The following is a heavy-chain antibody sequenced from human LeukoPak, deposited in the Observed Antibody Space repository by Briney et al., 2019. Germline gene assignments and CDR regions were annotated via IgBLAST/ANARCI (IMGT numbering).Heavy chain of an antibody. CDR3: ASLFGPSYSSGWNDAFDI. D-gene: IGHD6-19*01. V-gene: IGHV4-59*08. Sequence: SETLSLTCTVSGGSISSYYWSWIRQPPGNGLEWIGYIYYSGSTNYNPSLKSRVTISVDTSKNQFSLKLSSVTAADTAVYYCASLFGPSYSSGWNDAFDIWGQGTMVTVSS. J-gene: IGHJ3*02. CDR1: GGSISSYY. CDR2: IYYSGST.